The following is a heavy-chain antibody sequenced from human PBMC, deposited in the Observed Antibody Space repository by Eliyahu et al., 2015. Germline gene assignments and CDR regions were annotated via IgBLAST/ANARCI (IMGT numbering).Heavy chain of an antibody. J-gene: IGHJ4*02. Sequence: EVQLLESGGGLVQPGGSLTLXCXASGLXFGLTXSNYGMSWVRRAXGKGLEWVADISGSGVSXYYTDSVMGRFTISRDNSKNTLYLQMNTLRVEDTAVYYCATDYGDYRWYFDNWGQGSLVTVSS. CDR3: ATDYGDYRWYFDN. CDR1: GLXFGLTXSNYG. CDR2: ISGSGVSX. V-gene: IGHV3-23*01. D-gene: IGHD4-17*01.